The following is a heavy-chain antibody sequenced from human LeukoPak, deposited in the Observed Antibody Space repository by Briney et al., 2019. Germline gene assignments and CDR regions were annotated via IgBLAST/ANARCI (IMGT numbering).Heavy chain of an antibody. CDR3: ARGPTYYDFWSGYYTGLDY. V-gene: IGHV1-8*03. CDR1: GYTSTSYD. J-gene: IGHJ4*02. CDR2: MNPNSGNT. D-gene: IGHD3-3*01. Sequence: ASVKVSCKASGYTSTSYDINWVRQATGQGLEWMGWMNPNSGNTGYAQKFQGRVTITRNTSISTAYMELSSLRSEDTAVYYCARGPTYYDFWSGYYTGLDYWGQGTLVTVSS.